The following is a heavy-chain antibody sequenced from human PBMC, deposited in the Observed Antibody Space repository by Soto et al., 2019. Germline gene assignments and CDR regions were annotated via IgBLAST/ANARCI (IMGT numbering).Heavy chain of an antibody. CDR2: IIPIFGTA. Sequence: QVQLVQSGAEVKKPGSSVKVSCKASGGTFSSYAISWVRQAPGQGLEGMGGIIPIFGTANYAQKFQGRVTITGDETASQGYMGGGRLRTEGRAGSFRGGGGGGYFDLWGRGTLVTVSS. V-gene: IGHV1-69*12. D-gene: IGHD3-10*01. CDR3: GGGGGGYFDL. J-gene: IGHJ2*01. CDR1: GGTFSSYA.